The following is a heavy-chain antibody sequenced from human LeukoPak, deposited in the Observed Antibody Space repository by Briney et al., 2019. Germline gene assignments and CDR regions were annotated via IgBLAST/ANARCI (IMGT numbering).Heavy chain of an antibody. Sequence: PGGSLRLSCAASGFTFSSYSMNWVRQAPGKGLEWVSSISSSSSYIYYADSVKGRFTISRDNAKNSLYLQMNSLRAEDTAVYYCARDHYDSSGYYCLDYWGQGTLVTVSS. J-gene: IGHJ4*02. CDR2: ISSSSSYI. V-gene: IGHV3-21*01. CDR1: GFTFSSYS. D-gene: IGHD3-22*01. CDR3: ARDHYDSSGYYCLDY.